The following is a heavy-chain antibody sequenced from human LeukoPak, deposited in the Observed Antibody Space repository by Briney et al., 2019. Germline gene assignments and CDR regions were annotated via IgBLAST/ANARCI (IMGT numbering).Heavy chain of an antibody. D-gene: IGHD3-22*01. CDR1: GFTFSSYS. J-gene: IGHJ3*02. Sequence: QPGGSLRLSCAASGFTFSSYSMNWVRQAPGKGLEWVSYISSSRSTIYYADSVKGRFTISRDNAKNSLYLQMNSLRAEDTAVYYCARAPYDSSGYYLPDAFDIWGQGTMVTVSS. V-gene: IGHV3-48*01. CDR3: ARAPYDSSGYYLPDAFDI. CDR2: ISSSRSTI.